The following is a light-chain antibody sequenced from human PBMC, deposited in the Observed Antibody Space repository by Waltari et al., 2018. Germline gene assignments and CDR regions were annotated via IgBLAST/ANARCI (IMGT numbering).Light chain of an antibody. J-gene: IGKJ4*01. CDR2: AAS. V-gene: IGKV1-8*01. Sequence: AIRMTQSPSSLSASTGDRVTITCWAGHGISSYLACYQQKPGKAPKLLIYAASTLQSGVPSRFSGSGSGTDFTLTISCLQSEDVAVYYCQEYYTDSLTFGGGTKVEIK. CDR3: QEYYTDSLT. CDR1: HGISSY.